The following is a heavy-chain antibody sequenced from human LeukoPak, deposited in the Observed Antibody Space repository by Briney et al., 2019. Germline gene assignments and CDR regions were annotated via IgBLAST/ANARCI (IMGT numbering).Heavy chain of an antibody. D-gene: IGHD6-13*01. CDR2: IYTSGST. CDR1: RGSIITYY. J-gene: IGHJ6*03. V-gene: IGHV4-4*09. Sequence: SETLSLTCIVSRGSIITYYCTWIRQPPGKGLEWIGYIYTSGSTNHNPSLKSRVTISVDTSKKQFSLKLSSVTAGDKAVYYCASIAGGGPTHYYYYYMDVWGKGTTVTVSS. CDR3: ASIAGGGPTHYYYYYMDV.